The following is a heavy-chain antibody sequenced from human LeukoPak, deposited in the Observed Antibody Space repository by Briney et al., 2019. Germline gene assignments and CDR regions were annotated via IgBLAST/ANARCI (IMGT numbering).Heavy chain of an antibody. CDR1: GFTVSSNY. CDR2: IYSGGST. Sequence: GGSLRLSCAASGFTVSSNYMSWVRQAPGKGLEWVSVIYSGGSTYYADSVKGRFTISRDNSKNTLYLQMNSLRVEDTAVYYCASPNPIGDLSWLDYWGQGALVTVSS. CDR3: ASPNPIGDLSWLDY. D-gene: IGHD3-10*01. V-gene: IGHV3-66*01. J-gene: IGHJ4*02.